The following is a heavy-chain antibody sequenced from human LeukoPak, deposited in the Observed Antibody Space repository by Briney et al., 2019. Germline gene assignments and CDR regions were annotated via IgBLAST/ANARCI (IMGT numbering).Heavy chain of an antibody. V-gene: IGHV4-39*01. J-gene: IGHJ4*02. Sequence: KPSETLSLTCTVSGGSISSSSYYWGWIRQPPGKGLEWIGSIYYSGSTYYNPSLKSRVTISVDTSKNQFSLKLNSVTAADTAVYYCARHSSSWCYFDYWGQGTPVTVSS. CDR3: ARHSSSWCYFDY. D-gene: IGHD6-13*01. CDR2: IYYSGST. CDR1: GGSISSSSYY.